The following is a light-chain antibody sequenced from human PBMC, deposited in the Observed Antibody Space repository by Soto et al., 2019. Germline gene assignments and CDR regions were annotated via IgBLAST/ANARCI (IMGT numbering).Light chain of an antibody. V-gene: IGKV3-15*01. CDR1: QSVSSN. CDR3: QQYNNWLRVT. CDR2: GAS. Sequence: EIVMTQSPATLSVSPGERATLSCRASQSVSSNLAWYQQKPGQAPRLLIYGASTRATGIPARFSGSGSGTEFTLTISSRQSEDFAVYYCQQYNNWLRVTFGQGTKVEIK. J-gene: IGKJ1*01.